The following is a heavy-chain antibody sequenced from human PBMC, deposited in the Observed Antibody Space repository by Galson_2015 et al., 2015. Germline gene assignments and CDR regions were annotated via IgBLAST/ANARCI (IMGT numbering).Heavy chain of an antibody. CDR1: GYSFTNYW. Sequence: QSGAEVKKPGESLRISCEGSGYSFTNYWLAWVRQMPGKGLEWMGRIDPSDSYTNYSPSFQGHVTISADKSISTAYLQWSSLKASDTAMYYCARQRDGYNLFDYWGQGTLVTVSS. CDR2: IDPSDSYT. D-gene: IGHD5-24*01. CDR3: ARQRDGYNLFDY. J-gene: IGHJ4*02. V-gene: IGHV5-10-1*01.